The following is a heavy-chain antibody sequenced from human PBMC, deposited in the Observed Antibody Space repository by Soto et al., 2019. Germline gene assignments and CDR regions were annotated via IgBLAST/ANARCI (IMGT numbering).Heavy chain of an antibody. J-gene: IGHJ4*02. CDR3: ARDSHCGGGCAPDY. Sequence: GGSLRLSCAASGFTISCCSMNWVRQAPGKGLEWISYISSSSSRIYYADSVKGRFTISRDNANNSLYLQMNSLRDEDTAVYYCARDSHCGGGCAPDYWGQGTLVTVSS. V-gene: IGHV3-48*02. CDR2: ISSSSSRI. CDR1: GFTISCCS. D-gene: IGHD2-21*02.